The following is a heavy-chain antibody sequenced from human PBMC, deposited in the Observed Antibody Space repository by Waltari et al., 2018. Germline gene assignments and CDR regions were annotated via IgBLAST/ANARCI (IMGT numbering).Heavy chain of an antibody. CDR3: AKGRSTPLSRPVAGTRGSYYFDY. V-gene: IGHV3-30*02. Sequence: QVQLVESGGGVVQPGGSLRLSCAASGFTFSSYGMHWVRQAPGKGLEWVAFIRYDGSNKYYADSVKGRFTISRDNSKNTLYLQMNSLRAEDTAVYYCAKGRSTPLSRPVAGTRGSYYFDYWGQGTLVTVSS. J-gene: IGHJ4*02. D-gene: IGHD6-19*01. CDR1: GFTFSSYG. CDR2: IRYDGSNK.